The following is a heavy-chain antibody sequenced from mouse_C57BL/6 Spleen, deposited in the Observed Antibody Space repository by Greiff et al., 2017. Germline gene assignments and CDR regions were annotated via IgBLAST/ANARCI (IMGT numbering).Heavy chain of an antibody. CDR2: IDPENGDT. V-gene: IGHV14-4*01. D-gene: IGHD2-1*01. CDR3: TCNYDAMDY. J-gene: IGHJ4*01. CDR1: GFNIKDDY. Sequence: LVESGAELVRPGASVKLSCTASGFNIKDDYMHWVKQRPEQGLEWIGWIDPENGDTEYASKFQGKATITADTSSNTAYLQLSSLTSEDTAVYYCTCNYDAMDYWGQGTSVTVSS.